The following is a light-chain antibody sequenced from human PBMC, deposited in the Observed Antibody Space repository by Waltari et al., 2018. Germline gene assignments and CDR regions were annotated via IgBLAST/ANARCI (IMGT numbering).Light chain of an antibody. CDR1: SSDVGGYNY. CDR3: SSYTSSSTPDV. J-gene: IGLJ1*01. Sequence: QSALTQPASVSGSPGKSITIPCPGTSSDVGGYNYVSWYQQHPGKAPKLMSYEASNRPSGVSNRFSGSKSGNTASLTISGLQTEDEADYYCSSYTSSSTPDVFGTGTKVTVL. V-gene: IGLV2-14*01. CDR2: EAS.